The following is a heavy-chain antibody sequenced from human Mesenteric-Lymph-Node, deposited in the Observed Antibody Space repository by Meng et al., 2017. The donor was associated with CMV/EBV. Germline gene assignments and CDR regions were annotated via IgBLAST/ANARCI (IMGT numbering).Heavy chain of an antibody. CDR2: IYPGDSDT. J-gene: IGHJ1*01. V-gene: IGHV5-51*01. CDR3: GVLGADGYFLH. Sequence: ISCKSSGYSFTNCWIGWVRQMPGKGLEWMGIIYPGDSDTRYSPSFQGQVTISADRSISTAYLQWSSLKASDTAIYFCGVLGADGYFLHWGQGTLVTVSS. D-gene: IGHD3-16*01. CDR1: GYSFTNCW.